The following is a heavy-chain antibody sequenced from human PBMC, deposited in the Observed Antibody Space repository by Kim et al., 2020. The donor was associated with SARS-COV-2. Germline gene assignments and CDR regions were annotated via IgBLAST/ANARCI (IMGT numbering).Heavy chain of an antibody. CDR1: GFTFSTYW. D-gene: IGHD1-26*01. V-gene: IGHV3-7*01. Sequence: GGSLRLSCAASGFTFSTYWMTWVRQAPGKGLEWLANIKPDGSVQYYVDSVRGRFTISRDNSKRSLYLEMNSLRADDTAVYYCTGGGYNGYWGQGTLVTVSS. J-gene: IGHJ4*02. CDR3: TGGGYNGY. CDR2: IKPDGSVQ.